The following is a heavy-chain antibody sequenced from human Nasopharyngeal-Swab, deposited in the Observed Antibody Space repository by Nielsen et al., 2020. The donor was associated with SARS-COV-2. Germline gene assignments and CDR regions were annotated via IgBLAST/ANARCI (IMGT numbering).Heavy chain of an antibody. J-gene: IGHJ5*02. CDR3: ARDWAHYYGSGALLLWWFDP. Sequence: GGSLRLSCAASGFTFSSYAMHWVRQAPGKGLEGGAVISYDGSNKYYADSVKGRFTISRDNSKNTLYLQMNSLRAEDTAVYYCARDWAHYYGSGALLLWWFDPWGQGTLVTVSS. V-gene: IGHV3-30-3*01. CDR1: GFTFSSYA. D-gene: IGHD3-10*01. CDR2: ISYDGSNK.